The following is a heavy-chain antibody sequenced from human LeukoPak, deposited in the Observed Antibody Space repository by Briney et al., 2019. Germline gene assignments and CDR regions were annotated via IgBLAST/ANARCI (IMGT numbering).Heavy chain of an antibody. CDR1: GGSISSYH. Sequence: SETLSLTCSVSGGSISSYHWTWIRQPAGKGLEWIGEISHSGSTNYNPSLKSRVTISVDTSKNQFSLKLSSVTAADTAVYYCARGSGGYNSWWGSWGQGTLVTVSS. CDR2: ISHSGST. J-gene: IGHJ4*02. V-gene: IGHV4-34*01. CDR3: ARGSGGYNSWWGS. D-gene: IGHD5-24*01.